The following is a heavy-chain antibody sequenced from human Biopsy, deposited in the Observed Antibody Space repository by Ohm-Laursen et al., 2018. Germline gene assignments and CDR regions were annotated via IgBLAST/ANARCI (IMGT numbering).Heavy chain of an antibody. D-gene: IGHD2-21*02. J-gene: IGHJ4*02. Sequence: SVKVSCKLSGFTFNRSAMQWARQARGQRLEWIGWIAVGGGNTNYAQKFQERVTITRDMSTSTAYMELSSLRSEDTAVYYGASRPNCGGDCSSGFDYWGQGTLVTVSS. CDR1: GFTFNRSA. CDR3: ASRPNCGGDCSSGFDY. V-gene: IGHV1-58*02. CDR2: IAVGGGNT.